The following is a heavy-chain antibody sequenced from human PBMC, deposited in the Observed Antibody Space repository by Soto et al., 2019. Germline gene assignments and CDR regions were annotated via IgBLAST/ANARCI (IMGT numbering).Heavy chain of an antibody. V-gene: IGHV1-18*01. CDR2: ISAYSGNT. D-gene: IGHD5-12*01. CDR1: GYTFTSYG. J-gene: IGHJ4*02. Sequence: QVQLVQSGTEVKKPGAAVKVSCKASGYTFTSYGISWVRQAPGQGLEWMGWISAYSGNTNYAQRLQGRVTMTTDTAATTAYMELRSLRSDDTAVYYCARYRGGYDGFDYWGQGTLVTVSS. CDR3: ARYRGGYDGFDY.